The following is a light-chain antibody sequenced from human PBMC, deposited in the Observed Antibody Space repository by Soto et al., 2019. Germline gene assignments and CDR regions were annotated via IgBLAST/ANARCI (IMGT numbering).Light chain of an antibody. CDR1: QTISSW. V-gene: IGKV1-5*03. J-gene: IGKJ2*01. Sequence: DIQMTQSHSTLSASVGDRVTITGRASQTISSWLAWYQQKPGKAPKLLIYKASSLERWLLSRFSGRGSGTEFTLTISSLQTDDVATYYCQQYNSPYTFGQGTKLEIK. CDR3: QQYNSPYT. CDR2: KAS.